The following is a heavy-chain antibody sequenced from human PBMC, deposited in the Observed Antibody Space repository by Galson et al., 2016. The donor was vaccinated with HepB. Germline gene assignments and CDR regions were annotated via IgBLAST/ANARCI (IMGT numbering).Heavy chain of an antibody. CDR3: ARNMVRGVISAADI. CDR1: GFTFSNHA. D-gene: IGHD3-10*01. V-gene: IGHV3-23*01. CDR2: ITGNGGGT. Sequence: SLRLSCAASGFTFSNHAMNWVRQAPGKGLQWVSAITGNGGGTYYADSVKGRFTISRDNSKSTLYLQINSLRADDTAVNNCARNMVRGVISAADIWGQGTTLTVSS. J-gene: IGHJ3*02.